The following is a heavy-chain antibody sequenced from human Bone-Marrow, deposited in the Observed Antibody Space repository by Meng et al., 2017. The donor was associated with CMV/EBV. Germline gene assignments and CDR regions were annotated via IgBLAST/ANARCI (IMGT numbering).Heavy chain of an antibody. Sequence: GGSLRLSCAASGFTFSSYSMNWVRQAPGKGLEWVSYISGSSTTIYYADSVKGRFTISRDNAKNSLSLQLNSLRAEDTAVYYCARESRVLHWGQGTRVTVYS. J-gene: IGHJ4*02. CDR1: GFTFSSYS. CDR3: ARESRVLH. V-gene: IGHV3-48*04. D-gene: IGHD3-10*01. CDR2: ISGSSTTI.